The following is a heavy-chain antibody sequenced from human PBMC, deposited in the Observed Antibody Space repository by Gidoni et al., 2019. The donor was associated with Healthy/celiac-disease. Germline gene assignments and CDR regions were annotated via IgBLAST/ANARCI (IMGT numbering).Heavy chain of an antibody. CDR3: AREIPEITIFGVVIMASWFDP. CDR1: GFTFSSYE. CDR2: ISSSGSTI. D-gene: IGHD3-3*01. J-gene: IGHJ5*02. V-gene: IGHV3-48*03. Sequence: EVQLVESGGGLVQPGGSLRLSCAASGFTFSSYEMNWVRQAPGKGLEWVSYISSSGSTIYYADSVKGRFTISRDNAKNSLYLQMNSLRAEDTAVYYCAREIPEITIFGVVIMASWFDPWGQGTLVTVSS.